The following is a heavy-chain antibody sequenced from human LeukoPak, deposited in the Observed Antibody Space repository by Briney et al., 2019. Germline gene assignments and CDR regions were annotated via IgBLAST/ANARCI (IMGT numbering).Heavy chain of an antibody. CDR3: ARGDQDFDY. D-gene: IGHD5-24*01. CDR2: IYYRSKWSN. CDR1: GDSVSSKSV. J-gene: IGHJ4*02. Sequence: SQTLSLTCAISGDSVSSKSVWNWIRQSPSRGLEWLGRIYYRSKWSNNYAVSVKSRITINPDTSKNQFSLQLSSVTAEDTAVYYCARGDQDFDYWGQGTLVTVSS. V-gene: IGHV6-1*01.